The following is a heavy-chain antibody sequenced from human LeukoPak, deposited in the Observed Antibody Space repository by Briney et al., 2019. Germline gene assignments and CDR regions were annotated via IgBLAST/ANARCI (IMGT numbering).Heavy chain of an antibody. CDR3: ARGWELHD. J-gene: IGHJ4*02. V-gene: IGHV1-18*01. D-gene: IGHD1-26*01. CDR1: GQTFNSYG. CDR2: ISASKANT. Sequence: ASVKLSCKASGQTFNSYGISWVRQAPGQGLEWMGWISASKANTKYAQKLQGRVTMTTDTSTNTAYMELRSLTSDDTAVYYCARGWELHDWGQGTLVTVSS.